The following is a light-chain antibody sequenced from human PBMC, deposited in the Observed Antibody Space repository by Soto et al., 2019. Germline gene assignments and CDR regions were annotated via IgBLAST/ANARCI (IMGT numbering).Light chain of an antibody. CDR3: QQYNNWPFPSWT. J-gene: IGKJ1*01. CDR2: GAS. CDR1: QSVSSN. Sequence: EIVMTQSPATLSVSPGERATLSCRASQSVSSNLAWYQQKPGQAPRLLIYGASTRATGIPARFSGSGSGTECTLTISSLQSEDFAAYYCQQYNNWPFPSWTFGQGTKVEIK. V-gene: IGKV3-15*01.